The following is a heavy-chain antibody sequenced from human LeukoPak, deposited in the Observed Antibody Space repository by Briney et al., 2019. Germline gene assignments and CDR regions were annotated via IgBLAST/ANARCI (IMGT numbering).Heavy chain of an antibody. CDR2: MNPNSGNT. CDR1: GYTFTSYD. V-gene: IGHV1-8*01. J-gene: IGHJ6*02. D-gene: IGHD3-3*01. Sequence: ASVTVSCTASGYTFTSYDINWVRQATGQGLEWMGWMNPNSGNTGYAQKFQGRVTMTRNTSISTAYMELSSLRSEDTAVYYCAGGDPSYDFWSGYYIPNYYYYGMDVWGQGTTVTVSS. CDR3: AGGDPSYDFWSGYYIPNYYYYGMDV.